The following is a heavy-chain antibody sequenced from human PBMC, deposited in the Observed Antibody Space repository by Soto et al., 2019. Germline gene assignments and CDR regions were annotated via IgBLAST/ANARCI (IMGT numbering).Heavy chain of an antibody. D-gene: IGHD3-22*01. CDR3: ARTNYYDSSGYYQQATALDY. J-gene: IGHJ4*02. V-gene: IGHV2-70*11. Sequence: SGPTLVNPTQTLTLTCSFSGFSLSTSGMCVSWIRQPPGKALEWLARIDWDDDKYYSTSLKTRLTISKDTSKNQVVLTMTNMDPVDTATYYCARTNYYDSSGYYQQATALDYWGQGTLVTVSS. CDR1: GFSLSTSGMC. CDR2: IDWDDDK.